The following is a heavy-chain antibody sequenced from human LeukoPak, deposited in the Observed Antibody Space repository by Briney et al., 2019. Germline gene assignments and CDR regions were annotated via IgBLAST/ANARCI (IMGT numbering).Heavy chain of an antibody. CDR1: GFTFSSFP. D-gene: IGHD3-22*01. J-gene: IGHJ4*02. V-gene: IGHV3-64*02. CDR2: VTSDGRST. CDR3: ARGGQSKYDSSGYLNYFDY. Sequence: GGSLRLSCSASGFTFSSFPFHWVRQVPGKGLEYVSAVTSDGRSTYYADSVKGRFTISRDNSKNTLYLQMGSLRAEDMAVYYCARGGQSKYDSSGYLNYFDYWGQGTLVTVSS.